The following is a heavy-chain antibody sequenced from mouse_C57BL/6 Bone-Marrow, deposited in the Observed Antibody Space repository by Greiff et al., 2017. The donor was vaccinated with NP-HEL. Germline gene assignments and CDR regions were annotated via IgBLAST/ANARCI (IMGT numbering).Heavy chain of an antibody. CDR1: GYTFTDYY. D-gene: IGHD2-5*01. CDR3: ARFDYYSKGDYFDY. J-gene: IGHJ2*01. CDR2: IFPGSGST. V-gene: IGHV1-75*01. Sequence: QVQLKQSGPELVKPGASVKISCKASGYTFTDYYINWVKQRPGQGLEWIGWIFPGSGSTYYNEKFKGKATLTVDKSSSTAYMLLSSLTSEDSAVYFCARFDYYSKGDYFDYWGQGTTLTVSS.